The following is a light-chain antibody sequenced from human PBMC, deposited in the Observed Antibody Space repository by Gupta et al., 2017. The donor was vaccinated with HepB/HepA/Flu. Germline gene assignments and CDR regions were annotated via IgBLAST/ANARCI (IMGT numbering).Light chain of an antibody. Sequence: EIVMTQSPATLSVSPGERATLSCRASQSVSSNLAWYQQKPGQAPRLLIYGASTRATGIPARFSGSGSGTEFTLTISSRQSEDFAVYYCQQDNTWPLFGGGTKVEIK. CDR2: GAS. J-gene: IGKJ4*01. CDR3: QQDNTWPL. V-gene: IGKV3-15*01. CDR1: QSVSSN.